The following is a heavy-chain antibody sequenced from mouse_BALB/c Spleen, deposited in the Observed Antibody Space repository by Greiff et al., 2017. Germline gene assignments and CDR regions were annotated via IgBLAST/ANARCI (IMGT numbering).Heavy chain of an antibody. CDR2: ISTYYGDA. CDR1: GYTFTDYA. J-gene: IGHJ2*01. D-gene: IGHD1-1*01. Sequence: VQLQQSGAELVRPGVSVKISCKGSGYTFTDYAMHWVKQSHAKSLEWIGVISTYYGDASYNQKFKGKATMTVDKSSSTAYMELARLTSEDSAIYYCAREGYYGSSYFDYWGQGTTLTVSS. CDR3: AREGYYGSSYFDY. V-gene: IGHV1S137*01.